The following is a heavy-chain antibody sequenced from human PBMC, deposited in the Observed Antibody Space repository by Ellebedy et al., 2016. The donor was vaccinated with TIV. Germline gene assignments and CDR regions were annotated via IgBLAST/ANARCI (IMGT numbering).Heavy chain of an antibody. D-gene: IGHD3-22*01. Sequence: MPSETLSLTCTVSGGSISTYYWSWIRQPPGKGLAWIRYIYYSGSTKYNPSLKSRVTMSVDTSKKQFSLNLSSVTAADTAVYYCATRYDSSGYYDDDAFDIWGQGTMVTVSS. J-gene: IGHJ3*02. CDR3: ATRYDSSGYYDDDAFDI. V-gene: IGHV4-59*01. CDR1: GGSISTYY. CDR2: IYYSGST.